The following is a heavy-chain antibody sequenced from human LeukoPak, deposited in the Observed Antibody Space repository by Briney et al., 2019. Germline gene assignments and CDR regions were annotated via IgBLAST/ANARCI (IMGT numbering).Heavy chain of an antibody. CDR3: ARDAHGDYYFDY. CDR1: GFTFDDYG. J-gene: IGHJ4*02. V-gene: IGHV3-20*04. CDR2: INWNGGST. Sequence: AGGSLRLSCAASGFTFDDYGMSWVRQAPGKGLEWVSGINWNGGSTGYADSVRGRFTISRDNAKNSLYLQMNSLRAEDTALYYCARDAHGDYYFDYWGQGTLVTVSS. D-gene: IGHD4-17*01.